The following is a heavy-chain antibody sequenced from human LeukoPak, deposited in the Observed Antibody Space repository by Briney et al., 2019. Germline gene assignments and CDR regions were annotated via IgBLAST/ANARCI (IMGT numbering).Heavy chain of an antibody. CDR2: IYYSGST. D-gene: IGHD6-13*01. Sequence: PSETLSLTCTVSGGSISSSNYYWGWIRQPPGKGLEWIGSIYYSGSTYYNPSLKSRVTISVDTSKNQFSLKLSSVTAADTAMYYCARDSSWHVPVPENPVAFDYWGQGTLVTVSS. CDR1: GGSISSSNYY. J-gene: IGHJ4*02. V-gene: IGHV4-39*02. CDR3: ARDSSWHVPVPENPVAFDY.